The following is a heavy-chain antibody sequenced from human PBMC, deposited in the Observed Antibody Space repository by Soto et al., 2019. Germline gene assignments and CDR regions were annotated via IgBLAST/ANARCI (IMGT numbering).Heavy chain of an antibody. V-gene: IGHV3-30-3*01. CDR1: GFTFSSYA. Sequence: GGSLRLSCAASGFTFSSYAMHWVRQAPGKGLEWVAVISYDGSNKYYADSVKGRFTISRDNSKNTLYLQMNSLRAEDTAVYYCARDPGIYYDSSQHYFAYRGQGTLVTVSS. CDR3: ARDPGIYYDSSQHYFAY. J-gene: IGHJ4*02. D-gene: IGHD3-22*01. CDR2: ISYDGSNK.